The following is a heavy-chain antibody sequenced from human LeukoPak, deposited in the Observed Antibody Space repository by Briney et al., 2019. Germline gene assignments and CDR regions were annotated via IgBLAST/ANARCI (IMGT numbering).Heavy chain of an antibody. D-gene: IGHD3-3*01. CDR2: IYYSGST. CDR1: VGSISSSSYY. CDR3: ARRLTYYDFWSGYYYYYYMDV. V-gene: IGHV4-39*01. Sequence: SETLSLTCTVSVGSISSSSYYWGWIRQPPGKGLEWIGSIYYSGSTYYNPSLKSRVTISVDTSKDQFSLKLSSVTAADTAVYYCARRLTYYDFWSGYYYYYYMDVWGKGTTVTVSS. J-gene: IGHJ6*03.